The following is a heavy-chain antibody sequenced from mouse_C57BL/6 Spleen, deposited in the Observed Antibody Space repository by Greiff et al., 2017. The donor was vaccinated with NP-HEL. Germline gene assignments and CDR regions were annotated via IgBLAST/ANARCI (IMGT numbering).Heavy chain of an antibody. CDR3: ARGFELDYYGSRYWYFDV. D-gene: IGHD1-1*01. Sequence: VQLQQPGTELVKPGASVKLSCKASGYTFTSYWMHWVKQRPGQGLEWIGNINPSNGGTNYIEKFKSKATLTVDKSSSTAYMQLSSLTSADSAVYYCARGFELDYYGSRYWYFDVWGTGTTVTVSS. J-gene: IGHJ1*03. CDR1: GYTFTSYW. CDR2: INPSNGGT. V-gene: IGHV1-53*01.